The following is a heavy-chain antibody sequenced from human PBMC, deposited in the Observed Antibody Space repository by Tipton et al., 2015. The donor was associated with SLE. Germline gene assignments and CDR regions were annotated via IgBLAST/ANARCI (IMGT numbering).Heavy chain of an antibody. CDR3: ARDVYTDYYYYYYMDV. Sequence: RSLRLSCAASGFTFSSYAMHWVRQAPGKGLEGVAVISYDGSKKYYADSVKGRFTISRDNAKNTLYLQMNSLRAEDTAVYYCARDVYTDYYYYYYMDVWGKGTTVTVSS. D-gene: IGHD5-18*01. J-gene: IGHJ6*03. CDR1: GFTFSSYA. V-gene: IGHV3-30-3*01. CDR2: ISYDGSKK.